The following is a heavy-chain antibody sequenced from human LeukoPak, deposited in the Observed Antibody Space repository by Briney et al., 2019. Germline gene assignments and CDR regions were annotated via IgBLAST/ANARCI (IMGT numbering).Heavy chain of an antibody. CDR3: ARDPFV. J-gene: IGHJ1*01. V-gene: IGHV4-59*01. CDR2: IYYSGST. Sequence: KALETLSLTCTVSGGSISSYYWSWIRQPPGKGLEWIGYIYYSGSTNYNPSLKSRVTISVDTSRNQFSLQLSSVTAADTAVYYCARDPFVWGQGTLVTVSS. CDR1: GGSISSYY. D-gene: IGHD3-16*01.